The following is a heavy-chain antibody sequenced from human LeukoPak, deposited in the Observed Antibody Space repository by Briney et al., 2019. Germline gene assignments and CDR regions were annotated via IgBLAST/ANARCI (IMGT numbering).Heavy chain of an antibody. Sequence: ASLKVSCKASGYTFTGYYMHWVRQAPGQGLEWMGWINPNSGGTNYAQKFQGRVTMTRDTSISTAYMELSRLRSDDTAVYYCARAGIAAALHWFDPWGQGTLVTVSS. V-gene: IGHV1-2*02. CDR3: ARAGIAAALHWFDP. D-gene: IGHD6-13*01. CDR2: INPNSGGT. CDR1: GYTFTGYY. J-gene: IGHJ5*02.